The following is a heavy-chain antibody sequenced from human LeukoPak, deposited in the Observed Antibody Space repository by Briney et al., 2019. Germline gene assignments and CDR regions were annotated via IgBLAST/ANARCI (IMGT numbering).Heavy chain of an antibody. V-gene: IGHV1-2*02. CDR3: ARAIDVAATPDY. D-gene: IGHD2-15*01. Sequence: ASVKVSCKASGYTFTAYYMHWVRQAPGQGLEWMGWINPNSGGTDYAQKFQGRVTMTRDTSITTAYMELSRPRSDDTAVYYCARAIDVAATPDYWGQGSLVTVSS. CDR2: INPNSGGT. CDR1: GYTFTAYY. J-gene: IGHJ4*02.